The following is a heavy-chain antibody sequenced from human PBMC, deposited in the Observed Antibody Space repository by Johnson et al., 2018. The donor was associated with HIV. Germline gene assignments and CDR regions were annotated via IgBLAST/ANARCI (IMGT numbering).Heavy chain of an antibody. Sequence: QVQLVESGGGVVRPGGSLRLSCVGSGFMFEDYGMSWVRQAPGTGLEWVSYISTSGSSIYYADSVKGRFTISRDNAKKSLFLQMNSLRAEDTAVYYCARSYSSSWFDAFDIWGQGTMVTVSA. CDR2: ISTSGSSI. V-gene: IGHV3-11*04. CDR3: ARSYSSSWFDAFDI. J-gene: IGHJ3*02. CDR1: GFMFEDYG. D-gene: IGHD6-13*01.